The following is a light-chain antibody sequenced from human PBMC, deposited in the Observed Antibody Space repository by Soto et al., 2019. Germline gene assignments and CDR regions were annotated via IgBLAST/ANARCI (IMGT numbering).Light chain of an antibody. CDR3: QQYGSSPPEVT. Sequence: EIVLTQSPGTLSLSPGERATLSCRASQSISSSYFAWYQQRPGQAPRLLIFGASYRATGIPDRFSGSGSGTDYTLTSSRLENQDFAVYYGQQYGSSPPEVTFGPGTKVDSK. CDR1: QSISSSY. V-gene: IGKV3-20*01. J-gene: IGKJ3*01. CDR2: GAS.